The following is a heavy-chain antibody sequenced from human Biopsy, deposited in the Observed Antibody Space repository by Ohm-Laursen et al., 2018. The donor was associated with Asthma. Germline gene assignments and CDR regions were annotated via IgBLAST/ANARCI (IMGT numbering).Heavy chain of an antibody. CDR3: ASDFPKDYVRYNFQF. D-gene: IGHD4-17*01. CDR1: GYSLNDLS. J-gene: IGHJ4*02. Sequence: ASVTVSCKISGYSLNDLSMHWVRQAPGEGLEWMGGNDHEEGGTVNAWGFQGRVTMTKDTSTGTAYMQLSSLSSDDTAVYYCASDFPKDYVRYNFQFWGQGTLVTVSS. CDR2: NDHEEGGT. V-gene: IGHV1-24*01.